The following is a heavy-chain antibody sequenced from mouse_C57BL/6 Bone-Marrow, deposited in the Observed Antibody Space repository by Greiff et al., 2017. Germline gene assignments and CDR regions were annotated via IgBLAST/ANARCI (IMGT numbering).Heavy chain of an antibody. Sequence: EVQLQESGPGLVKPSQSLSLTCSVTGYSITSGYYWNWIRQFPGNKLEWMGYISYDGSNNYNPSLKNRISITRDTSKNQFFLKLNSVTTEDTATYYCARQYYYYAMDYWGQGTSVTVSS. V-gene: IGHV3-6*01. J-gene: IGHJ4*01. CDR3: ARQYYYYAMDY. CDR2: ISYDGSN. CDR1: GYSITSGYY.